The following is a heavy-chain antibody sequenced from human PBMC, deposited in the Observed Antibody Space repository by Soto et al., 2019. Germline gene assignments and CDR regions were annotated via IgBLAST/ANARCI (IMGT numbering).Heavy chain of an antibody. J-gene: IGHJ6*02. CDR2: ISGSGGST. V-gene: IGHV3-23*01. Sequence: QSWGSLRLSCAASGFTFSSYAMSWVRQAPGKGLEWVSAISGSGGSTYYADSVKGRFTIPRDNSKNTLYLQMNSLRAEDTAVYYCAKVVVVAATAGVYYYYYGMDVWGQGTTVTVSS. CDR3: AKVVVVAATAGVYYYYYGMDV. D-gene: IGHD2-15*01. CDR1: GFTFSSYA.